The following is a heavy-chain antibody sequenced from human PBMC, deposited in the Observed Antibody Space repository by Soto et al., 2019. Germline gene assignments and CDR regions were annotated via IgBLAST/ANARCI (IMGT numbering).Heavy chain of an antibody. V-gene: IGHV1-46*01. Sequence: QVQLVQSGAEVKKPGASVKVSCKASGYTFSNYYIHWVRQAPGQGLEWLGKINPSGGGTTYAQKFQGRVTMTSDTFTSTVYMELSVLRSEDTAVYYCARDGDPIFGVDYDYWCQGTLVTVSS. CDR3: ARDGDPIFGVDYDY. CDR1: GYTFSNYY. J-gene: IGHJ4*02. CDR2: INPSGGGT. D-gene: IGHD3-3*01.